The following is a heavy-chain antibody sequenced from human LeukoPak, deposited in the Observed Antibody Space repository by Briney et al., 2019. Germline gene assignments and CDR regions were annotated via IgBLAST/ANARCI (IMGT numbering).Heavy chain of an antibody. Sequence: GGSLRLSCAASGFTFSSYAMSWVRQAPGKGLEWVSAISGSGGSTYCADSVKGRFTISRDNSKNTLFLQMNSLRAEDTAVYYCATPAPHNFYHYYYMNVWGKGTTVTVSS. CDR1: GFTFSSYA. D-gene: IGHD2-15*01. V-gene: IGHV3-23*01. CDR2: ISGSGGST. J-gene: IGHJ6*03. CDR3: ATPAPHNFYHYYYMNV.